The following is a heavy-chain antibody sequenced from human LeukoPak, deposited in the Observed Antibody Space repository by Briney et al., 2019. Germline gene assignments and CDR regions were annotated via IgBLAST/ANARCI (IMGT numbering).Heavy chain of an antibody. D-gene: IGHD6-13*01. CDR3: TRVGSVAAAGTVWGYFDY. Sequence: GSLRLSCTASGFTFGDYAMSWFRQAPGKGLEWVGFIRSKAYGGTTEYAASVKGRFTISRDDSKSIAYLQMNSLKTEDTAAYYCTRVGSVAAAGTVWGYFDYWGQGTLVTVSS. CDR1: GFTFGDYA. CDR2: IRSKAYGGTT. V-gene: IGHV3-49*03. J-gene: IGHJ4*02.